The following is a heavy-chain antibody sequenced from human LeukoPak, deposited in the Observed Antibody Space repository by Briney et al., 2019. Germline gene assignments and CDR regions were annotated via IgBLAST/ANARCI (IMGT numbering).Heavy chain of an antibody. CDR2: IIPIFIIP. V-gene: IGHV1-69*04. Sequence: SVKVSCKASGGTFSSYAINWVRQAPGQGLEWMGRIIPIFIIPNYAQKFQGRVTITADKSTSTAYMELSSLRSEDTAVYYCARVSGSGTYYTAFDIWGQGTMVTVSS. D-gene: IGHD3-10*01. J-gene: IGHJ3*02. CDR1: GGTFSSYA. CDR3: ARVSGSGTYYTAFDI.